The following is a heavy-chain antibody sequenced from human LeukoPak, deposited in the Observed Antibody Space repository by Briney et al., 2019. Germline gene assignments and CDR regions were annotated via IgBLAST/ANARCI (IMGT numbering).Heavy chain of an antibody. V-gene: IGHV4-34*01. CDR2: INHSGST. CDR1: GGSFSGYY. J-gene: IGHJ4*02. Sequence: PSETLSLTCAVYGGSFSGYYWCGVRHPPGRGLEWIGEINHSGSTNYIPSLKSRVTISVDTSKNQFSLKLSSVTAADTDVYYCARGRVTRRFDYWGQGTLVTVSS. CDR3: ARGRVTRRFDY.